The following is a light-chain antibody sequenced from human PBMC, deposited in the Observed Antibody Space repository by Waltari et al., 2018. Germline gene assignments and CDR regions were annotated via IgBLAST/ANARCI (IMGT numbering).Light chain of an antibody. J-gene: IGLJ2*01. Sequence: SSELTQDPGVSVALGQTIRFTCQGDSLRTSYASWYQLKPGQAPVLVIYGKDKRPSGIPDRISGYSSGTTSSLTITGAQAEDEADYYCNSRDSSGNHLVFGGGTKLTVL. CDR3: NSRDSSGNHLV. V-gene: IGLV3-19*01. CDR1: SLRTSY. CDR2: GKD.